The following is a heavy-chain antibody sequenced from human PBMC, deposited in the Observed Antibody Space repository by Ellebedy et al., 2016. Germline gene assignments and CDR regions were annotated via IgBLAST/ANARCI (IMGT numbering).Heavy chain of an antibody. J-gene: IGHJ4*02. D-gene: IGHD7-27*01. Sequence: GESLKISCAASGFTFDDYAMHWVRQAPGKGLEWVSLVTWDGDSAYYADSVKGRFTISRDNRKNSVLLQMNSLRPEDTALYYCAKDNRLGAPDYFFDYWGQGTLVTVSS. CDR3: AKDNRLGAPDYFFDY. V-gene: IGHV3-43D*03. CDR2: VTWDGDSA. CDR1: GFTFDDYA.